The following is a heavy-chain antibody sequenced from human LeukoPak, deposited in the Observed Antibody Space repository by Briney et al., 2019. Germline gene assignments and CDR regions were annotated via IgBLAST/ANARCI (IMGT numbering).Heavy chain of an antibody. CDR3: ARDQASETFDY. J-gene: IGHJ4*02. CDR2: INPSGGST. Sequence: GASVKVSCKASGYTFTSYYMHWVRQASGQGLEWMGIINPSGGSTSYAQKFQGRVTMTRDTSTSTVYMELSSLRSEDTAVYYCARDQASETFDYWGQGTLVTVSS. V-gene: IGHV1-46*01. CDR1: GYTFTSYY.